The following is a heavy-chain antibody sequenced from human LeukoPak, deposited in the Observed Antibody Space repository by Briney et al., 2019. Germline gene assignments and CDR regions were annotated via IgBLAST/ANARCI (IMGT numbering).Heavy chain of an antibody. Sequence: SETRSLTCTVSGGSISSYYWSWIRQPPGKGLEWIGYIYYSGSTNYNPSLKSRVTISVDTSKNQFSLKLSSVTAADTAVYYCARVSGGYDWRDANWFDPWGQGTLVTVSS. D-gene: IGHD5-12*01. J-gene: IGHJ5*02. CDR3: ARVSGGYDWRDANWFDP. CDR1: GGSISSYY. CDR2: IYYSGST. V-gene: IGHV4-59*01.